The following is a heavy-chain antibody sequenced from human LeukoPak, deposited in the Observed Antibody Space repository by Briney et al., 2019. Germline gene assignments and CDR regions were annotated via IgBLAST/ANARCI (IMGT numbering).Heavy chain of an antibody. J-gene: IGHJ6*02. Sequence: GGSLIISGAASGFTVSSNYMRWVRHAPRQGLPLVSVIYSGGSTYYADSVKGRFTISRDNSKNTLYLQMNSLRAEDTAVYYCARDRIRGQRGYGMDVWGQGTTVTVSS. V-gene: IGHV3-66*02. D-gene: IGHD3-10*01. CDR1: GFTVSSNY. CDR2: IYSGGST. CDR3: ARDRIRGQRGYGMDV.